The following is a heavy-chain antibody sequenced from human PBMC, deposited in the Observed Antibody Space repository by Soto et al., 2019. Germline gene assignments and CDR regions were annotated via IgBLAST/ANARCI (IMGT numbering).Heavy chain of an antibody. Sequence: ASVKVSCKASGYTFTSYDINWVRQATGQGLEWMGWMNPNSGNTGYAQKFQGRVTMTRNTSISTAYMELSSLRSEDTAVYYCARWRRIVVVARKKYYYYGMDVWGQGTTVTVSS. CDR1: GYTFTSYD. D-gene: IGHD2-15*01. J-gene: IGHJ6*02. CDR2: MNPNSGNT. V-gene: IGHV1-8*01. CDR3: ARWRRIVVVARKKYYYYGMDV.